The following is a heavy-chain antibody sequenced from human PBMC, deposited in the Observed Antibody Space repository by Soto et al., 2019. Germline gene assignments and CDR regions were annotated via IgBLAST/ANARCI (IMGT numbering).Heavy chain of an antibody. CDR3: ARDSYSSSWFPTPGY. D-gene: IGHD6-13*01. Sequence: GGSLRLSCAASGFTFSSYSMNWVRQAPGKGLEWVSSISSSSSYIYYADSVKGRFTISRDNAKNSLYLQMNSLRAEDTAVYYCARDSYSSSWFPTPGYWGQGTLVTVSS. J-gene: IGHJ4*02. V-gene: IGHV3-21*01. CDR2: ISSSSSYI. CDR1: GFTFSSYS.